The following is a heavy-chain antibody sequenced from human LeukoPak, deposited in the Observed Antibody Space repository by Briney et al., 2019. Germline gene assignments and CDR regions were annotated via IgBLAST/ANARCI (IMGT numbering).Heavy chain of an antibody. Sequence: ASVKVSCKVSGYTLTELSMHWVRQAPGKGLEWMGGFDPEDGETIYAQKFQGRVTMAEDTSTDTAYMELSSLRSEDTAVYYCATSSIAVAASVDYWGQGTLVTVSS. D-gene: IGHD6-19*01. V-gene: IGHV1-24*01. CDR2: FDPEDGET. J-gene: IGHJ4*02. CDR3: ATSSIAVAASVDY. CDR1: GYTLTELS.